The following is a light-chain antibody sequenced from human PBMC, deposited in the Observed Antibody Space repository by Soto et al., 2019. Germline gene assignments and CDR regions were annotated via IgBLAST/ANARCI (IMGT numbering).Light chain of an antibody. V-gene: IGKV3-20*01. CDR2: AAS. CDR1: QSVSSSY. Sequence: EIVLTQSPGTLSLSPGERATLSCRASQSVSSSYLVWYQQKPGQAPRLLIYAASGRATGIPDRFSGSGSGKDFTLTISRLESEDFAVYYCQQYGSSPLTFGGGTKVEIK. CDR3: QQYGSSPLT. J-gene: IGKJ4*01.